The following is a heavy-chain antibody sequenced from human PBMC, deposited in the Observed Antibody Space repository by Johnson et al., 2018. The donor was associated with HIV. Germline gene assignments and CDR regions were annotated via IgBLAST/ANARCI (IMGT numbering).Heavy chain of an antibody. J-gene: IGHJ3*02. CDR3: ARGGSSWYYLDAFDI. V-gene: IGHV3-30*04. Sequence: QVQLVESGGGVVQSGRSLRLSCAASGFTFSHYTLHWVRQAPGKGLKWVAVISDDGSITQYADSVTGRFTISRDNAKNSLYLQMNSLRAEDTAVYYCARGGSSWYYLDAFDIWGQGTMVTVSS. CDR2: ISDDGSIT. D-gene: IGHD6-13*01. CDR1: GFTFSHYT.